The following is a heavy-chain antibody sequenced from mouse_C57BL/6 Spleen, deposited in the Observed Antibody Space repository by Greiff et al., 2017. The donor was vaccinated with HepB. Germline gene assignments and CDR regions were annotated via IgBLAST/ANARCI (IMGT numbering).Heavy chain of an antibody. CDR2: IRSKSNNYAT. J-gene: IGHJ1*03. V-gene: IGHV10-1*01. D-gene: IGHD1-1*01. Sequence: EVQVVESGGGLVQPKGSLKLSCAASGFSFNTYAMNWVRQAPGKGLEWVARIRSKSNNYATYYADSVKDRFTISRDDSESMLYLQMNNVKTEDTAMYYCVRHPYGSSYWYFDVWGTGTTVTVSS. CDR3: VRHPYGSSYWYFDV. CDR1: GFSFNTYA.